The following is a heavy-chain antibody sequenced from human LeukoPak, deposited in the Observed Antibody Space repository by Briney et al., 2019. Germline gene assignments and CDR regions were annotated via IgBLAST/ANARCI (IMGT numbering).Heavy chain of an antibody. CDR1: GSTFGTSA. Sequence: SVKVSCKASGSTFGTSAVQWVRQARGQGLEWIAWIVVGSGNTNYARRFQERVTITRDMSTRTVYMELTGLRSDDTAVYYCAAGGTIWDFDYWGQGTLVTVSS. J-gene: IGHJ4*02. CDR2: IVVGSGNT. D-gene: IGHD3-3*01. CDR3: AAGGTIWDFDY. V-gene: IGHV1-58*01.